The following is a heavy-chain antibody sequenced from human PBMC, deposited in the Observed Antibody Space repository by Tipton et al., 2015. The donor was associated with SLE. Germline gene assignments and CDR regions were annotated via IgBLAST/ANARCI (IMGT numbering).Heavy chain of an antibody. V-gene: IGHV3-7*05. J-gene: IGHJ4*02. CDR1: GFTFSNSW. CDR3: ARMESPTFDF. Sequence: SLRLSCAASGFTFSNSWMSWVRQAPGKGLEWVANIKRDGSERYYGESVKGRFTISRDNAKNALFLQMNSLRAEDTAMYYCARMESPTFDFWGQGTLVTVSS. CDR2: IKRDGSER. D-gene: IGHD1-1*01.